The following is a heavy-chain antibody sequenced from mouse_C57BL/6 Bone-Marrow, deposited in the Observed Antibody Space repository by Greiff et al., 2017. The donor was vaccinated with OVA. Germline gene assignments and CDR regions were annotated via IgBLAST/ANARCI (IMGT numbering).Heavy chain of an antibody. V-gene: IGHV5-6*01. J-gene: IGHJ3*01. D-gene: IGHD2-12*01. CDR2: ISIGGSYT. CDR1: GFTFSSYG. CDR3: ARNDEGTWFSY. Sequence: EVQGVESGGDLVKPGGSLKLSCAASGFTFSSYGMSWVRQTPDKRLEWVATISIGGSYTYYPDSVKGQFTISRDNANNTLYMQLSRLKSEDTAVYDCARNDEGTWFSYWGQGTLVTVSA.